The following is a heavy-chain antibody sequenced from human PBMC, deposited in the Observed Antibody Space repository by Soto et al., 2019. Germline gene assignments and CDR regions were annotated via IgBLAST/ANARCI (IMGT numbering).Heavy chain of an antibody. Sequence: SETLSLTCAVSGGSISSSNWWSWVRQPPGKGLEWIGEIYHSGSTNYNPSLKSRVTISVDESKNQFSPKLSSVTAADTAVYYCATRYYDYVWGSYRSGYWGQGTLVTVSS. J-gene: IGHJ4*02. CDR1: GGSISSSNW. CDR3: ATRYYDYVWGSYRSGY. CDR2: IYHSGST. V-gene: IGHV4-4*02. D-gene: IGHD3-16*02.